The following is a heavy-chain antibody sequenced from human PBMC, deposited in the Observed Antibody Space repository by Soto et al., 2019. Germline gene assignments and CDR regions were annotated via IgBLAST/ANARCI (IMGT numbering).Heavy chain of an antibody. J-gene: IGHJ4*02. CDR2: ISRSSTFT. V-gene: IGHV3-21*04. CDR1: GFIFSDYS. CDR3: AKKVNSGPGSQYFDY. D-gene: IGHD3-10*01. Sequence: PGGSLRLSCAASGFIFSDYSMNWVRQTPGKGLEWVSSISRSSTFTYYADSVKGRFTISRDNSKNMLFLQMNSLRAEDTAIYYCAKKVNSGPGSQYFDYWGQGTLVTVSS.